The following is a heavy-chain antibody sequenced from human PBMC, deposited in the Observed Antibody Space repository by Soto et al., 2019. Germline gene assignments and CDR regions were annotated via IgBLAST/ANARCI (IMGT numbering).Heavy chain of an antibody. V-gene: IGHV4-39*01. D-gene: IGHD2-2*01. J-gene: IGHJ6*02. CDR3: ARLAGYCSGTSCYGYYGMDV. CDR1: GGSTSSSTYY. CDR2: IYYSGST. Sequence: SENLSLTCTCSGGSTSSSTYYWCWIRQHPRKGLEWIGSIYYSGSTYYNPSLKSRVTISVDTSKNQFSLKVSSVTAADTAVFYCARLAGYCSGTSCYGYYGMDVWGQGTTVT.